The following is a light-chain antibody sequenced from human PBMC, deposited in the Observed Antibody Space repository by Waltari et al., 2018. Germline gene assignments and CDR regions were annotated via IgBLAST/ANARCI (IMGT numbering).Light chain of an antibody. V-gene: IGLV3-9*01. Sequence: SYELTQPLSVSVALGQTAKITCGGNNIGSKNVHWYQQKPGPAPLLVIYRDTNQPSRIPERFYCSNSGNTATLTISRAQDGDQADYYCQVWDSGTVVFGGGTKLTVL. CDR3: QVWDSGTVV. CDR2: RDT. CDR1: NIGSKN. J-gene: IGLJ3*02.